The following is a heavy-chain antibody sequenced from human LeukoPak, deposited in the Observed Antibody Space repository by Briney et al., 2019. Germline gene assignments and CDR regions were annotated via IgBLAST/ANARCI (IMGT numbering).Heavy chain of an antibody. CDR3: ARYYYILIGLSRDY. CDR1: GYTFTSYD. J-gene: IGHJ4*02. V-gene: IGHV1-8*01. Sequence: ASVTVSCKASGYTFTSYDINWVRQATGQGLEWMGWMNPNRGNTGYAQKFQGRVTMTRNISISTAYMELSSLRSEDTAVYYCARYYYILIGLSRDYWGQGTLVTVSS. D-gene: IGHD3-9*01. CDR2: MNPNRGNT.